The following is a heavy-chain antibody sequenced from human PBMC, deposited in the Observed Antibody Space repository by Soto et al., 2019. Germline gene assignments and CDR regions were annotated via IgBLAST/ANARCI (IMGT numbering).Heavy chain of an antibody. V-gene: IGHV3-53*01. CDR2: IYSGGST. J-gene: IGHJ3*02. CDR3: ARSPYDSSGYYRDALDI. D-gene: IGHD3-22*01. Sequence: GGSLRLSCAASGFTVSSNYMSWVRQAPGKGLEWVSVIYSGGSTYYADSVKGRFTISRDNSKNTLYLRMNSLRAEDTAVYYCARSPYDSSGYYRDALDIWGQGTMVTVSS. CDR1: GFTVSSNY.